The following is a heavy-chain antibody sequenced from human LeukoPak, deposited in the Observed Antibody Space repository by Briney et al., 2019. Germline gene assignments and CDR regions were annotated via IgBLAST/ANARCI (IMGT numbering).Heavy chain of an antibody. D-gene: IGHD2-21*02. CDR3: ASGGKYEGYCGGDCHNWFDP. V-gene: IGHV1-69*13. Sequence: ASVKVSCKASGGTFSSYAISWVRQALGQGLEWMGGIIPIFGTANYAQKFQGRVTITADESTSTAYMELSSLRSEDTAVYYCASGGKYEGYCGGDCHNWFDPWGQGTLVTVSS. CDR2: IIPIFGTA. J-gene: IGHJ5*02. CDR1: GGTFSSYA.